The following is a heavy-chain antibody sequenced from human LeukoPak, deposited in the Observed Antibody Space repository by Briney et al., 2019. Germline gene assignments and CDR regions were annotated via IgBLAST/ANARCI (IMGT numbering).Heavy chain of an antibody. CDR1: GFTFSSYS. J-gene: IGHJ3*02. V-gene: IGHV3-48*04. CDR2: IDSSSSTI. D-gene: IGHD3-10*01. CDR3: ARAGKSGDAFDI. Sequence: GGSLRLSCAASGFTFSSYSMNWVRQAPGKGLQWVSYIDSSSSTIYYADSVKGRFTISRDNAKNSLYLQMNSLRAEDTAVYYCARAGKSGDAFDIWGQGTMVTVSS.